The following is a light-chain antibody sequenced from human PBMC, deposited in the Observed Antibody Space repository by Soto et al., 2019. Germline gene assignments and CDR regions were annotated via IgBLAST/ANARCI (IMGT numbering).Light chain of an antibody. CDR1: SSDVGGYKY. J-gene: IGLJ1*01. CDR3: CSNAGNLEV. Sequence: QSALTQPPSLSGSPGPSLTVSCTATSSDVGGYKYVAWYQQHPGKAPKVMIYDVSERPSGVPDRFSGSKSGNMASLTISGLQAEDEADYYCCSNAGNLEVFGTGTKVTVL. V-gene: IGLV2-11*01. CDR2: DVS.